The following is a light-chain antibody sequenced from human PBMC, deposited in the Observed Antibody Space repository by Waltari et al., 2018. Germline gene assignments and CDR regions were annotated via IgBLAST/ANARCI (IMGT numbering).Light chain of an antibody. V-gene: IGKV3-20*01. CDR2: GAS. J-gene: IGKJ4*01. Sequence: EIVLTQSPGPLPLSPGERATLSCRPSRTVRTTYLAWYHQKPGQAPTLLIYGASSRATGIPDRFSGSGSGTDFSLTISSLEPEDFAVYYCQQYDISPLTFGGGTKVEIK. CDR1: RTVRTTY. CDR3: QQYDISPLT.